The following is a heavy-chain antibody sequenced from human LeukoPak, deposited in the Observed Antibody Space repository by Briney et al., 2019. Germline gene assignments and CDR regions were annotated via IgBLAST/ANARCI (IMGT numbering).Heavy chain of an antibody. J-gene: IGHJ4*02. V-gene: IGHV4-4*02. CDR3: ANRGDLYYFDY. D-gene: IGHD3-16*01. CDR1: GGSISSSNW. CDR2: IYHSGST. Sequence: SETLSLTCAVSGGSISSSNWWSWVRQPPGKGLEWIGEIYHSGSTNYNPSLMSRVTISVDKSKNQFSLKLSSVTAADTAVYYCANRGDLYYFDYWGQGTLVTVSS.